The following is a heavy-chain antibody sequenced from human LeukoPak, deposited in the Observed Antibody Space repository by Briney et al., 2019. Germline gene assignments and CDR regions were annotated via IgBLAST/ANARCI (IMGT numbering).Heavy chain of an antibody. CDR1: GGSISSSPYF. CDR2: CYYSGST. CDR3: ARHVTSAEIVAGNFDY. V-gene: IGHV4-39*01. Sequence: SETLSLTCTVSGGSISSSPYFWGWIRQPPGRGLEWIGSCYYSGSTYYNPSLKSRVTISVDTSKNQFSLKLSSVTAADTAVCYCARHVTSAEIVAGNFDYWGQGTLVTVSS. J-gene: IGHJ4*02. D-gene: IGHD6-19*01.